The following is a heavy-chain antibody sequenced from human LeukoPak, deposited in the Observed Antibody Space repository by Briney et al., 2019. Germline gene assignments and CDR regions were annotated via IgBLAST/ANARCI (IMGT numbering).Heavy chain of an antibody. J-gene: IGHJ4*02. CDR1: GYIYTRYV. CDR3: ARGPPSWGYDY. Sequence: ASVHVSCKASGYIYTRYVFNWVRQATGQRPEWMGWMSPKSGDTGYAQKFQDRVTMTRNTSISTAYMELSSLRSDDTAVYYCARGPPSWGYDYWGPGTLVTVSS. CDR2: MSPKSGDT. D-gene: IGHD2-2*01. V-gene: IGHV1-8*01.